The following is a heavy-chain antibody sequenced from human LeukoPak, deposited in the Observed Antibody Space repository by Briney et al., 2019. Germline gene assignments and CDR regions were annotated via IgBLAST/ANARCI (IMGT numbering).Heavy chain of an antibody. D-gene: IGHD3-22*01. Sequence: SETLSLTCTVSGGSISSSSYYWGWIRQPPGKGLEWIGSIYYSGSTYYNPSLKSRVTISVDTSKNQFSLKLSSVTAADTAVYYCAREMVDYYDSSAPSPYFDYWGQGTLVTVSS. CDR3: AREMVDYYDSSAPSPYFDY. J-gene: IGHJ4*02. CDR1: GGSISSSSYY. V-gene: IGHV4-39*07. CDR2: IYYSGST.